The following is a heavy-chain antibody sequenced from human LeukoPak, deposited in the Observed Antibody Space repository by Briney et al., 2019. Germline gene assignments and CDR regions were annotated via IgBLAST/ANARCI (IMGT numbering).Heavy chain of an antibody. Sequence: GASVKVSCKASGYTFTSYGISWVRQAPGQGLEWMGWISAYNGNTNYAQKLQGRVTMTTDTSTSTAYMELRSLRSDDTAVYYCAREVVVVPAAIIAQRLFDYGGLGTLVTVSS. J-gene: IGHJ4*02. CDR3: AREVVVVPAAIIAQRLFDY. V-gene: IGHV1-18*01. D-gene: IGHD2-2*02. CDR2: ISAYNGNT. CDR1: GYTFTSYG.